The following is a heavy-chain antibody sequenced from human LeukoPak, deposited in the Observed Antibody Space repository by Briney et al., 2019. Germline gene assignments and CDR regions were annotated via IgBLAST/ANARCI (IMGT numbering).Heavy chain of an antibody. V-gene: IGHV3-7*01. CDR1: GFSFSSYW. CDR3: ARDPAPAAMESDYYYYYGMDV. CDR2: IKQDESEK. Sequence: GGSLRLSCAASGFSFSSYWMSWVRQAPGKGLEWVANIKQDESEKFYVDSVKGRFTISRDNAKNSLYLQMNSLRAEDTAVYYCARDPAPAAMESDYYYYYGMDVWGQGTTVTVSS. D-gene: IGHD2-2*01. J-gene: IGHJ6*02.